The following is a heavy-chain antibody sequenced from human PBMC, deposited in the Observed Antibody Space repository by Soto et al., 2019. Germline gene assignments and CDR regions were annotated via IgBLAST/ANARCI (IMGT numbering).Heavy chain of an antibody. CDR2: INAGNGNT. Sequence: ASVKVSCKASGYTFTSYAMHWVRQAPGQRLEWMGWINAGNGNTKYSQKFQGRVTITRDTSASTAYMELSSLRSEDTAVYYCARDGGYNGYEYGIFDYLGQGTLVTVSS. V-gene: IGHV1-3*01. J-gene: IGHJ4*02. D-gene: IGHD5-12*01. CDR1: GYTFTSYA. CDR3: ARDGGYNGYEYGIFDY.